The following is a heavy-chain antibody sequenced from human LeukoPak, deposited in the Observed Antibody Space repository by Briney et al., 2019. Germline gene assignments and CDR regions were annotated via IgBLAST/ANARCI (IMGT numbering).Heavy chain of an antibody. V-gene: IGHV3-7*01. CDR3: ARASGSSPTSDYYYYYGMDV. Sequence: GGSLRLSRAASGFTFSSYWMSWVRQAPGKGLEWVANIKQDGSEKYYVDSVKGRFTISRDNAKNSLYLQMNSLRAEDTAVYYCARASGSSPTSDYYYYYGMDVWGQGTTVTVSS. CDR1: GFTFSSYW. J-gene: IGHJ6*02. CDR2: IKQDGSEK. D-gene: IGHD6-13*01.